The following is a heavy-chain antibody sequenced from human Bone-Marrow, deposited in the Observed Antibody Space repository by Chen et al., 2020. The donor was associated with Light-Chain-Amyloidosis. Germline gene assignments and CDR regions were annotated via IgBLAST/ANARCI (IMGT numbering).Heavy chain of an antibody. V-gene: IGHV1-69*04. CDR1: GGTFSSYA. CDR2: IIPILGIA. CDR3: ARVTGNPDY. D-gene: IGHD1-20*01. Sequence: QVQLVQSGAEVKKTGASVKVSCNASGGTFSSYAISWVRQAPGQGLEWMGRIIPILGIANYAQKFQGRVTITADKSTSTAYMELSSLRSEDTAVYYCARVTGNPDYWGQGTLVTVSS. J-gene: IGHJ4*02.